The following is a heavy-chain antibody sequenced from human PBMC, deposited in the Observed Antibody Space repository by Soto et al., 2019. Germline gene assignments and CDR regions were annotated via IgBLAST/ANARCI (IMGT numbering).Heavy chain of an antibody. J-gene: IGHJ4*02. V-gene: IGHV4-59*08. CDR2: IYYSGST. CDR3: ARLTYSGYLDY. D-gene: IGHD5-12*01. Sequence: SETLSLTCTVSGGSISSYYWSWIRQPPGKGLEWIGYIYYSGSTNYNPSLKSRVTISVDTSKNQFSLKLSSVTAADTAVHYCARLTYSGYLDYWGQGTLVTVSS. CDR1: GGSISSYY.